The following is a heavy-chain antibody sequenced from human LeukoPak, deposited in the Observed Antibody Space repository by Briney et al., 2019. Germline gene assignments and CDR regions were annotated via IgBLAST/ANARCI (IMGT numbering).Heavy chain of an antibody. CDR1: GFTFSTYW. V-gene: IGHV3-7*04. Sequence: PGGSLRLCCAASGFTFSTYWMSWVRQAPGKGLEWVANIHQDGNEKYYVNSVKGRFTISRDNAKSSLYLQMNSLRVEDTAVHYCARGDDFSGDYWGQGTLVTVSS. D-gene: IGHD2-21*02. CDR3: ARGDDFSGDY. CDR2: IHQDGNEK. J-gene: IGHJ4*02.